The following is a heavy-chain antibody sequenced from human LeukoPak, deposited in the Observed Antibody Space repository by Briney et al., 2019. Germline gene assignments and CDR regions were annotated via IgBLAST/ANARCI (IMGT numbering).Heavy chain of an antibody. V-gene: IGHV1-24*01. CDR1: GYTLTELS. CDR2: FDPEDGET. J-gene: IGHJ4*02. CDR3: ATGIPDCSGGSCYPVYDY. D-gene: IGHD2-15*01. Sequence: ASVKVSCKVSGYTLTELSMHWVRQAPGKGLEWMGGFDPEDGETIYAQKFQGRVTMTEDTSTDTAYMELSSLRSEDTAVYYCATGIPDCSGGSCYPVYDYWGQGALVTVSS.